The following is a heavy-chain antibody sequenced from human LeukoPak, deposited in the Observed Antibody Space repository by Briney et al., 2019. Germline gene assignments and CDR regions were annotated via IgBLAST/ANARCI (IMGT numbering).Heavy chain of an antibody. D-gene: IGHD3-3*01. J-gene: IGHJ6*02. V-gene: IGHV4-34*01. CDR1: GGSFSGYY. CDR3: ARGPAYYDFWSGYYKPDGRHYYGMDV. CDR2: INHSGST. Sequence: PSETLSLTCAVYGGSFSGYYWNWIRQPPGKGLEWIGEINHSGSTNYNPSLKSRVTISVDTSKNQFSLKLSSVTAADTAVYYCARGPAYYDFWSGYYKPDGRHYYGMDVWGQGTTVTVSS.